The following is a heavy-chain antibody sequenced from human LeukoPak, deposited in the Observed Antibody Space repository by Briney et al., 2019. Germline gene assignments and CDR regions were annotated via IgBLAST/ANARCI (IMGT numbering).Heavy chain of an antibody. CDR3: AKFRNLHLVVGTSYFDY. D-gene: IGHD2-21*02. Sequence: PGGSLRLSCAASGFTFSSYAMSWVRQAPGKGLEWVSAISGSGGSTYYADTVKGRFTISRDNSKNTLYLQMNSLRAEDAAVYYCAKFRNLHLVVGTSYFDYWGQGTLVTVSS. CDR1: GFTFSSYA. V-gene: IGHV3-23*01. J-gene: IGHJ4*02. CDR2: ISGSGGST.